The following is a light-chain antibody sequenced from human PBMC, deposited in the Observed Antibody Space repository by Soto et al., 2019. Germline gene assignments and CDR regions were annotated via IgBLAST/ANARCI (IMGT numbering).Light chain of an antibody. CDR1: QSVSSN. Sequence: EIVMTQSPATLSVSPGERATLSCRASQSVSSNLAWYQQKPGQAPRLLIYDASNRATGIPARFSGSGSGTDFTLTISSLEPEDFAVYYCQQRSHFHAVGGGTKVDIK. CDR2: DAS. CDR3: QQRSHFHA. V-gene: IGKV3D-11*03. J-gene: IGKJ4*01.